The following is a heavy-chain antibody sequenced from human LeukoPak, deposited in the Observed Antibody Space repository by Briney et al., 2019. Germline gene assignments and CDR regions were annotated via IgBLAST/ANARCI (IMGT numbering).Heavy chain of an antibody. D-gene: IGHD6-19*01. J-gene: IGHJ5*02. Sequence: ETLPLTCSVSGGPLSSCRYFWLWTPQPPGKGLEWFGSTYYSGSNYYHPSHKRRTTISVDTSKNQFSLMLSSATAADTAVYYCARHPVMVSTIAVAVPREAHNWFDRWGQGTLVTVSS. V-gene: IGHV4-39*01. CDR1: GGPLSSCRYF. CDR2: TYYSGSN. CDR3: ARHPVMVSTIAVAVPREAHNWFDR.